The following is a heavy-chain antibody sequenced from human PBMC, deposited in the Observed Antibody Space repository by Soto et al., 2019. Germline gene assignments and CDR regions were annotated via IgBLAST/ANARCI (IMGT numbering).Heavy chain of an antibody. Sequence: ASVKVSCKASGYTFTSYYMHWVRQAPGQGLEWMGIINPSGGSTSYAQKFQGRVTMTRDTSTSTVYMELSSLRSEDTAVYYCARDRRGYDILTGYPLLVLGYYYGMDVWGQGTTVTVSS. CDR3: ARDRRGYDILTGYPLLVLGYYYGMDV. D-gene: IGHD3-9*01. J-gene: IGHJ6*02. CDR2: INPSGGST. CDR1: GYTFTSYY. V-gene: IGHV1-46*01.